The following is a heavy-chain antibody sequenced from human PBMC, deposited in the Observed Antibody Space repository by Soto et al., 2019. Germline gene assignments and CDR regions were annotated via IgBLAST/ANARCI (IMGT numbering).Heavy chain of an antibody. Sequence: QVQLVQSGAEVKKPGASVRVSCKASGYTFTNYGITWVRQAPGQGLEWMGWISGYNAKTNYAQKLQGRVTMTTDTSXXPAYMELRSLRSDDTAVYYCARGIAVADPYNWFDPWGQGTLVTVSS. D-gene: IGHD6-19*01. V-gene: IGHV1-18*01. CDR2: ISGYNAKT. CDR1: GYTFTNYG. J-gene: IGHJ5*02. CDR3: ARGIAVADPYNWFDP.